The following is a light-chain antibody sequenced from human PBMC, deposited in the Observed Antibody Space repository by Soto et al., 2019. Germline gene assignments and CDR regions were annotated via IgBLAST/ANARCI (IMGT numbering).Light chain of an antibody. CDR3: QQYNVWPLT. Sequence: EIVMTQSPATLSVSPGERATLSCRASQSVSSNLAWYHQKPGQTPQLLIYVASTRATGIPARFSGSGSGTEFTLTISSLQSEDFAVYYCQQYNVWPLTFGGGTKVEFK. CDR1: QSVSSN. V-gene: IGKV3-15*01. J-gene: IGKJ4*01. CDR2: VAS.